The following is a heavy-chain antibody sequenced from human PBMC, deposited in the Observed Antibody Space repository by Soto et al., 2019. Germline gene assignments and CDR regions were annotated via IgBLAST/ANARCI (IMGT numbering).Heavy chain of an antibody. CDR2: IIPISGTA. D-gene: IGHD2-2*01. V-gene: IGHV1-69*01. J-gene: IGHJ6*02. Sequence: QVQLVQSGAEVKKPGSSVKVSCKASGGTFSSYAISWVRQAPGQGLEWMGGIIPISGTANYAQKFQGRVTMTADESTSTAYMELSSLRSEDTAVDYGARSQGSSTSLEIYYYYYYGMDVWGQGTTVTVSS. CDR1: GGTFSSYA. CDR3: ARSQGSSTSLEIYYYYYYGMDV.